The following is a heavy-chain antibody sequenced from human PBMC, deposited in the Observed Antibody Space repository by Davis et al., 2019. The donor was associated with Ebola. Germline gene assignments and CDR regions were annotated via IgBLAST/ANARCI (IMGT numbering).Heavy chain of an antibody. CDR1: GGTFSSYA. D-gene: IGHD1-26*01. V-gene: IGHV1-69*13. CDR2: IIPIFGTA. J-gene: IGHJ3*02. Sequence: SVKVSCKASGGTFSSYAISWVRQAPGQGLEWMGGIIPIFGTANYAQKFQGRVTITADESTSTAYMELSSLRSEDTAVYFCARTSIVGTTTTASDIWGQGTMVTVSS. CDR3: ARTSIVGTTTTASDI.